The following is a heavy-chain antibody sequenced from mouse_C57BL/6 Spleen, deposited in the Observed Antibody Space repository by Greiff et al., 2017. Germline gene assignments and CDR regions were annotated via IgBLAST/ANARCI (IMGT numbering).Heavy chain of an antibody. D-gene: IGHD2-4*01. CDR2: IRSKSSNYAT. Sequence: EVKLEESGGGLVQPKGSLKLSCAASGFTFTTYAMHWVRQAPGKGLEWVARIRSKSSNYATYYADSVKDRFTISRDDSQSMLYLKMNNMKTEDTAMYYCVRDDDYEYYFDYWGQGTTLTVSS. CDR3: VRDDDYEYYFDY. V-gene: IGHV10-3*01. CDR1: GFTFTTYA. J-gene: IGHJ2*01.